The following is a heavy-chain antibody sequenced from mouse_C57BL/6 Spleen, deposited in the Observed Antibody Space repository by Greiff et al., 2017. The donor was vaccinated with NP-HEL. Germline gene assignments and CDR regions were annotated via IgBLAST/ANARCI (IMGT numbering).Heavy chain of an antibody. J-gene: IGHJ4*01. V-gene: IGHV1-74*01. CDR2: IHPSDSDT. D-gene: IGHD1-1*01. CDR1: GYTFTSYW. CDR3: DPGKFDYGSSYNAMDY. Sequence: QVQLQQPGAELVKPGASVKVSCKASGYTFTSYWMHWVKQRPGQGLEWIGRIHPSDSDTNYNQKFKGKATLTVDKSSSTAYMQLSSLTSEDSAVYYGDPGKFDYGSSYNAMDYWGQGTSVTVSS.